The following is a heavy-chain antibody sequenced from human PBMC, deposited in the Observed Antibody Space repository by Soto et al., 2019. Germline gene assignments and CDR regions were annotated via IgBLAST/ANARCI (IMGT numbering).Heavy chain of an antibody. CDR2: IYYSRTA. CDR3: VSSEYSRGFGY. D-gene: IGHD6-6*01. Sequence: QLQLQESGPGLVKPSETLSLTCLVSGGSVSSSLYYWGLIRQPPGKGLEWIASIYYSRTAYHNPSXKXXVTIAVDTSRNQFSLALTSVTAADTAVYFCVSSEYSRGFGYWGQGTLVTVSS. J-gene: IGHJ4*02. V-gene: IGHV4-39*01. CDR1: GGSVSSSLYY.